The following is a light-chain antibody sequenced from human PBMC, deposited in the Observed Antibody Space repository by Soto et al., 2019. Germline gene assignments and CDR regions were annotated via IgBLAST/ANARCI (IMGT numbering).Light chain of an antibody. CDR2: VDSDGSH. J-gene: IGLJ2*01. CDR1: SGHSNYA. V-gene: IGLV4-69*01. CDR3: QTWDTGIVV. Sequence: QPVLTQSPSASASLGASVKLTCTLSSGHSNYAIAWHQQQPEKGPRYLMKVDSDGSHSKGDGIPDRFSGSSSGAERYLSISSLQSEDEADYYCQTWDTGIVVFGGGTQLTVL.